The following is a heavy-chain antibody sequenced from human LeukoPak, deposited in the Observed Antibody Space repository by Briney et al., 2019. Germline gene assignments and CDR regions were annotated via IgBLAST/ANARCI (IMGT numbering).Heavy chain of an antibody. Sequence: GGPLRLSCAASGFTFSSYAMHWVRQAPGKGLEWVAVISYDGSNKYYADSVKGRFTISRDNSKNTLYLQMNSLRAEDTAVYYCASTRLYYFDYWGQGTLVTVSS. D-gene: IGHD1-26*01. V-gene: IGHV3-30*04. J-gene: IGHJ4*02. CDR3: ASTRLYYFDY. CDR1: GFTFSSYA. CDR2: ISYDGSNK.